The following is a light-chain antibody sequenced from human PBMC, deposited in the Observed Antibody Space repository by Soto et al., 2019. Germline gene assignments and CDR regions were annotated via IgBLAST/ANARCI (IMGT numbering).Light chain of an antibody. CDR3: QQSFSTPRT. CDR2: AAS. J-gene: IGKJ1*01. Sequence: DIQMTQSPSYLSASVGDSVTISCRASQSISSYLNWYQQKPGKDPKLLIYAASSLQSGVPSRFSGSGSETDFTLTISSLQPEDFATYYCQQSFSTPRTFGQGAKVEIK. V-gene: IGKV1-39*01. CDR1: QSISSY.